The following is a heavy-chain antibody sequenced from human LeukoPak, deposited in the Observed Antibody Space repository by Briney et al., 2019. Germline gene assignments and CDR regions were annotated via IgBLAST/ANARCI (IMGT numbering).Heavy chain of an antibody. CDR3: ARALCSSTSCYWFDP. Sequence: SETLSLTCAVSGGSISSGGYSWSWIRQPPGKGLEWIGYIYHSGSTYYNPSLKSRVTISVDRSKNQFSLKLSSVTAADTAVYYCARALCSSTSCYWFDPWGQGTLVTVSS. CDR1: GGSISSGGYS. J-gene: IGHJ5*02. D-gene: IGHD2-2*01. V-gene: IGHV4-30-2*01. CDR2: IYHSGST.